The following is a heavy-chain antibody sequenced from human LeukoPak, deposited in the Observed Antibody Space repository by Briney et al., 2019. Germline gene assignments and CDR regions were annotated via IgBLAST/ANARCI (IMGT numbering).Heavy chain of an antibody. CDR3: ARDVPTPPYYYGSGSSRYYYYYYGMDV. Sequence: GGSLRLSCAASGFTFSSYWMSWVRQAPGKGPEWVANIKQDGSEKYYVDSVKGRFTISRDNAKNSLYLQMNSLRAEDTAVYYCARDVPTPPYYYGSGSSRYYYYYYGMDVWGQGTTVTVSS. D-gene: IGHD3-10*01. V-gene: IGHV3-7*01. CDR1: GFTFSSYW. CDR2: IKQDGSEK. J-gene: IGHJ6*02.